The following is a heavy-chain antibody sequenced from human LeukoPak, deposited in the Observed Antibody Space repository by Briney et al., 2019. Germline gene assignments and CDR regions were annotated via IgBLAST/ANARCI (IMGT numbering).Heavy chain of an antibody. D-gene: IGHD4-23*01. Sequence: QSGGSLRLSCAASGFTFSSYGMHWVRQAPGKGLEWVAFIRYDGSNKYYADSVKGRFTISRDNSKNTLYLQMNSLRVEDTAVYYCARGHPHGWELYLDYWGQGTLVTVSS. CDR1: GFTFSSYG. V-gene: IGHV3-30*02. J-gene: IGHJ4*02. CDR3: ARGHPHGWELYLDY. CDR2: IRYDGSNK.